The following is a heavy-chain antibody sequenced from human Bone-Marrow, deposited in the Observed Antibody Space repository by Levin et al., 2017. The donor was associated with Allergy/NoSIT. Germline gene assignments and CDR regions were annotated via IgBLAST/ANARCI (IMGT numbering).Heavy chain of an antibody. Sequence: PGGSLRLSCTVSGGSIRSSSYYWGWIRQPPGKGLEWIGSINYSETTYYNPSLKSRVTISVDTSKNQFSLKVSSVTATDTAVYYCAGLAAQWLAPPYFDNWGLGTLVIVSS. V-gene: IGHV4-39*01. CDR2: INYSETT. J-gene: IGHJ4*02. D-gene: IGHD6-19*01. CDR1: GGSIRSSSYY. CDR3: AGLAAQWLAPPYFDN.